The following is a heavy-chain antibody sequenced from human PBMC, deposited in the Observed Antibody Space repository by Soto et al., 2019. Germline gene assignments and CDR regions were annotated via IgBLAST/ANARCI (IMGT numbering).Heavy chain of an antibody. Sequence: PGWALRLSCAAPGPTFSRYGLHWVRQAPGKGLERVAVIWYDGSNKYYADSVKGRFTISRDNSKNTLYLQMNSLRAEDTAVYYCARDPYGDYAAFDIWGQGTMVTVSS. J-gene: IGHJ3*02. CDR2: IWYDGSNK. V-gene: IGHV3-33*01. CDR3: ARDPYGDYAAFDI. CDR1: GPTFSRYG. D-gene: IGHD4-17*01.